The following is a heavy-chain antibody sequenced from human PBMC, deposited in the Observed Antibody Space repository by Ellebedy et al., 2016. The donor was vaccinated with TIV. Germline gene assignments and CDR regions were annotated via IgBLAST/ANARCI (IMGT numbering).Heavy chain of an antibody. Sequence: GESLKISCAASGFIFSDYYMSWIRQAPGKGLEWVSYISSGGSTIYYADSVKGRFTISRDNAKNSLYLQMNTLRAEDTAVCYCARDTRFIDHQHNWFDPWGQGTLVTVSS. V-gene: IGHV3-11*01. CDR2: ISSGGSTI. CDR1: GFIFSDYY. CDR3: ARDTRFIDHQHNWFDP. J-gene: IGHJ5*02. D-gene: IGHD2-2*01.